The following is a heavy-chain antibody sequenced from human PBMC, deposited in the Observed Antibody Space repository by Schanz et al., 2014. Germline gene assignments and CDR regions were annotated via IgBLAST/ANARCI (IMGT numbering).Heavy chain of an antibody. D-gene: IGHD5-12*01. J-gene: IGHJ5*02. V-gene: IGHV4-4*02. Sequence: QVQLQESGPGLVKPSGTLSLTCAVSGDSITSNRWWSWVRQPPVKGLEWIGEIYHSGRTNYDPSRKSRVAISMDNSNNQLSLKVSSVTAADTAIYYCARGDISGYNGGLMDTWGQGTLVTVSS. CDR3: ARGDISGYNGGLMDT. CDR2: IYHSGRT. CDR1: GDSITSNRW.